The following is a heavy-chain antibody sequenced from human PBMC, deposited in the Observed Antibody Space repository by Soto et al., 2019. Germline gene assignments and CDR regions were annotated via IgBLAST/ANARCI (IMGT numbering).Heavy chain of an antibody. Sequence: PGGSLRLSCEASGFAFRSYAMHWVRQAPGKGLEWVGVISYDGGNIYYADSVKGRFTISRDNSKYTLHLQMNSLRAEDTAVYYCARSGDTNAFYYHAMDVWGQGTTVTVSS. CDR1: GFAFRSYA. CDR3: ARSGDTNAFYYHAMDV. V-gene: IGHV3-30*03. D-gene: IGHD1-26*01. J-gene: IGHJ6*02. CDR2: ISYDGGNI.